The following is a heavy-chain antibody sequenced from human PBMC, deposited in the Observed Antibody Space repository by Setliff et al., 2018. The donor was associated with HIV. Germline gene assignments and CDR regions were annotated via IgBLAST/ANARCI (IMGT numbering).Heavy chain of an antibody. J-gene: IGHJ6*03. D-gene: IGHD1-7*01. CDR3: ARDQYTWNYGKNYMDV. Sequence: PSETLSLTCAVYGGSFSGYYWSWIRQPPGKGLEWIGEINHSGSTNYDPSLKSRVTISVDTSKNQFSLKLSSVTAADTAVYYCARDQYTWNYGKNYMDVWGKGTTVTVSS. CDR1: GGSFSGYY. CDR2: INHSGST. V-gene: IGHV4-34*01.